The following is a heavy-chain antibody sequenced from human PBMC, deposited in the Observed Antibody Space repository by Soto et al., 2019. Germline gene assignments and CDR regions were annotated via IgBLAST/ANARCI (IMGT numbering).Heavy chain of an antibody. J-gene: IGHJ4*02. CDR2: FDPEDGET. D-gene: IGHD3-3*01. Sequence: ASVKVSCKVSGYTLTELSMHWVRQAPGKGLEWMGGFDPEDGETIYAQKFQGRVTMTEDTSTDTAYMELSSLRSEDTAVYYCATADARITIFGVVPALGYFDYWGQGTLVTVSS. CDR1: GYTLTELS. CDR3: ATADARITIFGVVPALGYFDY. V-gene: IGHV1-24*01.